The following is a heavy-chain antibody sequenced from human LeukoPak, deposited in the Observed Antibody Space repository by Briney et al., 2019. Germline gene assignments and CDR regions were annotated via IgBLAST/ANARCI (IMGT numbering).Heavy chain of an antibody. J-gene: IGHJ4*02. Sequence: ASVKVSCKASGYTFTGYYMHWVRQAPGQGLEWMGWINPNSGNTGYAQKFQGRVTMTRNTSISTAYMELSSLRSEDTAVYYCARGRVDTAMVTLVYWGQGTLVTVSS. CDR3: ARGRVDTAMVTLVY. V-gene: IGHV1-8*02. CDR1: GYTFTGYY. D-gene: IGHD5-18*01. CDR2: INPNSGNT.